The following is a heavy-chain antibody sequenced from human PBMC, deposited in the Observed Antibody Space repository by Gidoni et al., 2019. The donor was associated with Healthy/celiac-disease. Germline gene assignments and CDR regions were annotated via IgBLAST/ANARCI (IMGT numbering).Heavy chain of an antibody. Sequence: EVQLLESGGGLVQPGGSLRLSCAASGLTFSSDAMSWVRQAPGKVLELVSGIGGSVGSTYYADSVKGRFTNSRDNSKNTLYLQMNSLRAEDTAVYYCAKDASQQLVLLHDAFDIWGQGTMVTVSS. V-gene: IGHV3-23*01. CDR1: GLTFSSDA. CDR3: AKDASQQLVLLHDAFDI. D-gene: IGHD6-13*01. CDR2: IGGSVGST. J-gene: IGHJ3*02.